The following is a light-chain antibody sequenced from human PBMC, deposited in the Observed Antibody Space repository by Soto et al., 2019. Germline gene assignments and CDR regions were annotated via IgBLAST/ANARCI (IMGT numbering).Light chain of an antibody. J-gene: IGLJ2*01. V-gene: IGLV4-69*01. Sequence: QLVLTQSPSASASLGASVKLTCTLSSGHSNYAIAWHQQQSEKGPRYLMKLNSDGSHSKGDGIPDRFSGSSSGAERYLTISSLQSEDEVDYYCQTWGSGIVVFGGGTSSPS. CDR2: LNSDGSH. CDR1: SGHSNYA. CDR3: QTWGSGIVV.